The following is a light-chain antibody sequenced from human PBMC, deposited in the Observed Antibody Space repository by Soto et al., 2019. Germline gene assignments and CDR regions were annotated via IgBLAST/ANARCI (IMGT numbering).Light chain of an antibody. CDR1: SSDVGVYNS. Sequence: QSALTQPPSASGSPGQSVTISCTGTSSDVGVYNSVSWYQQHPGKAPKLMIYEVSKRPSGVPDRFSGSKSGTTASLTVSGLQAEDEADYYCSSFAGNNNLVFGGGTKLTVL. J-gene: IGLJ2*01. CDR2: EVS. CDR3: SSFAGNNNLV. V-gene: IGLV2-8*01.